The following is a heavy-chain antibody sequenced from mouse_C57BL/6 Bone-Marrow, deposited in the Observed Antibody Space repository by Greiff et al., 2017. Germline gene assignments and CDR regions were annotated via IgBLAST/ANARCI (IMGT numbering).Heavy chain of an antibody. CDR3: AREGGDYSYAMDY. D-gene: IGHD1-1*01. J-gene: IGHJ4*01. CDR2: IWTGGGT. Sequence: VKLVESGPGLVAPSQSLSITCTVSGFSLTSYAISWVRQPPGKGLEWLGVIWTGGGTNYNSAPKSRLSISKDNSKSQVFLKMNSLQTDDTARYYCAREGGDYSYAMDYWGQGTSVTVSS. V-gene: IGHV2-9-1*01. CDR1: GFSLTSYA.